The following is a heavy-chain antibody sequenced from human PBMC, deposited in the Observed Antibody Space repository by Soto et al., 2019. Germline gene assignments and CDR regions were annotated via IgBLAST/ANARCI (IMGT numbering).Heavy chain of an antibody. CDR1: GFTVSSNY. CDR3: ARGHDFWSGNDY. D-gene: IGHD3-3*01. V-gene: IGHV3-66*01. J-gene: IGHJ4*02. CDR2: IYSGVST. Sequence: GGSLRLSCAASGFTVSSNYMSWVRQAPGKGLEWVSVIYSGVSTYYADSVKGRFTISRDNSKNTLYLQMNSLRAEDTAVYYCARGHDFWSGNDYWGQGTLVTVSS.